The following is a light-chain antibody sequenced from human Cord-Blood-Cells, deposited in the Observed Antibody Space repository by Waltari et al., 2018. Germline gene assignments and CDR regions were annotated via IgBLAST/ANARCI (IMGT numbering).Light chain of an antibody. J-gene: IGKJ2*01. CDR1: QGVLYSSNNQNY. CDR3: QQYYSTPHT. V-gene: IGKV4-1*01. Sequence: DIVMTQSPDSLDVSLGERATINCKSSQGVLYSSNNQNYLAWYQQKPGQPPKLLIYWASTRESGVPDRFSGSGSGTDFTLTISSLQAEDVAVYYCQQYYSTPHTFGQGTKLEIK. CDR2: WAS.